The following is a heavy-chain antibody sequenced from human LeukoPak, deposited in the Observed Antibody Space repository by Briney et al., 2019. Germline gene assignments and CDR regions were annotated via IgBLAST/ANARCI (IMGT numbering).Heavy chain of an antibody. CDR2: IYSGGDI. Sequence: GGSLRLSCAASEFTVGDNYMMWVRQAPGKGLEWVSLIYSGGDIKYADAVKGRFTISRDNSKNTLYLQMNSLRAEDTAVYYCARGRGNTAMVTLWGQGTLVTVSS. V-gene: IGHV3-66*01. CDR1: EFTVGDNY. J-gene: IGHJ4*02. D-gene: IGHD5-18*01. CDR3: ARGRGNTAMVTL.